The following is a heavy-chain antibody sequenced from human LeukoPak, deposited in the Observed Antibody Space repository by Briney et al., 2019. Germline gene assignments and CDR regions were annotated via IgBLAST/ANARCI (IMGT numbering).Heavy chain of an antibody. J-gene: IGHJ4*02. CDR2: ISAYNGNT. CDR1: GYTFTSYG. D-gene: IGHD2-15*01. Sequence: GASVKVSCTASGYTFTSYGISWVRQAPGQGLEWMGWISAYNGNTYYAPNLQGRVTMTTDTSTSTAYMELRSLRSDDMAVYYCARDNLAAIAGWGLDYWGQGTLVTVSS. CDR3: ARDNLAAIAGWGLDY. V-gene: IGHV1-18*03.